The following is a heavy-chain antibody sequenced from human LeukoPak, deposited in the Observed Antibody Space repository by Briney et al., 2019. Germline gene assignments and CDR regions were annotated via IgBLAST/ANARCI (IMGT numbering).Heavy chain of an antibody. Sequence: SETLSLTFTVSGGSISSYYWSWIRQPPGKGLEWIGYIYYSGSTNYNPSLKSRVTISVDTSKNQFSLKLSSVTAADTAVYYCARDGLTGDGYYFDYWGQGTLVTVSS. J-gene: IGHJ4*02. V-gene: IGHV4-59*01. CDR2: IYYSGST. CDR1: GGSISSYY. CDR3: ARDGLTGDGYYFDY. D-gene: IGHD7-27*01.